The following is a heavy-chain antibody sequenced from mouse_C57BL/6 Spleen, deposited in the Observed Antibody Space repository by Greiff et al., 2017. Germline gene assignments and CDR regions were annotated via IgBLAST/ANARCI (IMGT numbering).Heavy chain of an antibody. CDR3: ARSGYYYGSSYPYAMDY. J-gene: IGHJ4*01. CDR2: LYPGSGST. Sequence: QVQLQQPGAELVKPGASVKMSCKASGYTFTSYWITWVKQRPGQGLVWIGDLYPGSGSTNYTEKFKSKATLTVDTSSSTAYMQLSSLTSEDSAVYYCARSGYYYGSSYPYAMDYGGQGTSVTVSS. D-gene: IGHD1-1*01. V-gene: IGHV1-55*01. CDR1: GYTFTSYW.